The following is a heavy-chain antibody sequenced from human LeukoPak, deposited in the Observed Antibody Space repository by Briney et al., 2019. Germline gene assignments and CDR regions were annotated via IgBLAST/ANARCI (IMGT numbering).Heavy chain of an antibody. D-gene: IGHD1-14*01. CDR2: INHSGST. J-gene: IGHJ4*02. V-gene: IGHV4-34*01. CDR3: AGGAYGPGWFDY. CDR1: GGSFSGYY. Sequence: SETLSLTCAVYGGSFSGYYWSWIRQPPGKGLEWIGEINHSGSTNYNPSLKSRVTISVDTSKNQFSLKLSSVTAADTAVYYCAGGAYGPGWFDYWGKGTLVTVSS.